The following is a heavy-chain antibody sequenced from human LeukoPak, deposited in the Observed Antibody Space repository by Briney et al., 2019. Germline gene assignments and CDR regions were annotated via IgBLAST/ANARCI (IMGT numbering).Heavy chain of an antibody. V-gene: IGHV4-59*01. J-gene: IGHJ4*02. CDR1: GRSISSYY. D-gene: IGHD3-3*01. Sequence: SETLSLTCTVSGRSISSYYWSWIRQPPGKRLEGIGQIYYSGSTNYNPSLKSRVTISVDTSKNQFSLKLSSVTAADTAVYYCASRSSIWSGYQDTLYYFDSWGQGTLVTVSS. CDR2: IYYSGST. CDR3: ASRSSIWSGYQDTLYYFDS.